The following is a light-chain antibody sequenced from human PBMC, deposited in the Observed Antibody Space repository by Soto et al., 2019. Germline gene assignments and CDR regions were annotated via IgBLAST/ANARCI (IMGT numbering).Light chain of an antibody. J-gene: IGLJ2*01. V-gene: IGLV6-57*01. Sequence: NFMLTQPHSVSESPGKTVTISCTRSSGSIASNYVQWYQQRPGSSPTTVIYEDNQRPSGVPDRFSGSIDSSSNSASLTISGLKTEDEADYYCQSYDSSPPRGVFGGGTKLTVL. CDR2: EDN. CDR1: SGSIASNY. CDR3: QSYDSSPPRGV.